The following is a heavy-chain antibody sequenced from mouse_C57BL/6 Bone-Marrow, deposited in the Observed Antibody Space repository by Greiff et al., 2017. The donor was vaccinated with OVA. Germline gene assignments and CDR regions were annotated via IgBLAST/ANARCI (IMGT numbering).Heavy chain of an antibody. D-gene: IGHD2-2*01. CDR3: ARIGYYWYFDV. CDR2: IWSGGST. Sequence: QVQLQQSGPGLVQPSQSLSITCTVSGFSLTSYGVHWVRQSPGKGLEWLGVIWSGGSTDYNAAFISRLGISKDNSKSQVFFKMNSLQADDTAIYYCARIGYYWYFDVWGTGTTVTVSS. CDR1: GFSLTSYG. J-gene: IGHJ1*03. V-gene: IGHV2-2*01.